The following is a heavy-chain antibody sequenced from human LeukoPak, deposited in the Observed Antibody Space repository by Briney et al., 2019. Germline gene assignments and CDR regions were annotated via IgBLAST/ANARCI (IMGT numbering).Heavy chain of an antibody. V-gene: IGHV1-18*01. Sequence: ASVKVSCKASGYTFTSYGISWVRQAPGQGLEWMGWISAYNGNTNYAQKLQGRVTMTTDTSTSTAYMELRSLRSDDTAVYYCARASEIFGVVTSPFDYWGQGTLVTVSS. J-gene: IGHJ4*02. CDR2: ISAYNGNT. D-gene: IGHD3-3*01. CDR1: GYTFTSYG. CDR3: ARASEIFGVVTSPFDY.